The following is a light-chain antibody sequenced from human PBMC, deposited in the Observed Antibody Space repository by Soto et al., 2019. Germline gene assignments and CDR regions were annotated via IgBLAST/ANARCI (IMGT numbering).Light chain of an antibody. CDR1: SNDVGGYDH. V-gene: IGLV2-14*01. J-gene: IGLJ2*01. CDR3: SSYTSSSTLV. CDR2: DVS. Sequence: QSALTQPASVSGSPGQSITISCTGSSNDVGGYDHVSWYQQHPGKAPKIMIYDVSNRPSGVSNRFSGSKSVNTASLTISGLQAEDEADYYCSSYTSSSTLVFGGGTKLTVL.